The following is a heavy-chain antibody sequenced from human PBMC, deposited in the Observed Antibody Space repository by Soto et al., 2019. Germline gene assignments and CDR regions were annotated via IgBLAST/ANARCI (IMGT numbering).Heavy chain of an antibody. CDR1: GGSINSGGYY. CDR2: MYYSGST. V-gene: IGHV4-31*03. J-gene: IGHJ4*02. Sequence: QVQLRESGPGLVKPSQTLSLTCTVSGGSINSGGYYWNWIRQHPGKGLEWIGYMYYSGSTYYNPFLGSRVIISADTSENHFSLKLSSVTAAATAVYFCARGYRQSGYSSSWVFDYWGQGPLVNVSS. CDR3: ARGYRQSGYSSSWVFDY. D-gene: IGHD6-13*01.